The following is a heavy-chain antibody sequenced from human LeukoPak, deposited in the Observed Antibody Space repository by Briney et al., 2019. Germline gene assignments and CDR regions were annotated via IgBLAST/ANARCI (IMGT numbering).Heavy chain of an antibody. J-gene: IGHJ3*02. V-gene: IGHV3-23*01. Sequence: GGSLRLSCAASGFTFSRYGMSWVRQAPGKGLEWVSAISGSGGRTYYADSVKGRFTISRDNAKNSLYLQMNSLRAEDTAVYYCAKVKLTKGGAYGLEEADAFDIWGQGTMVTVSS. CDR1: GFTFSRYG. D-gene: IGHD3-10*01. CDR3: AKVKLTKGGAYGLEEADAFDI. CDR2: ISGSGGRT.